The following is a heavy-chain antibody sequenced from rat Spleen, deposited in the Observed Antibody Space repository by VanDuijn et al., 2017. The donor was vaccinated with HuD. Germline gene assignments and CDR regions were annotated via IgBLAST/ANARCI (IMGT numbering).Heavy chain of an antibody. CDR1: GFTFSNYG. CDR3: ARFFDS. CDR2: ISHDGSGT. V-gene: IGHV5-29*01. Sequence: EVQLAESGGGLVQPGRSLKLSCAASGFTFSNYGMAWVRQAPTKGLEWVATISHDGSGTYYRDSVKGRFTISRDNAKSTLYLQMDSLRSEDTATYYCARFFDSWGQGVMVTVSS. J-gene: IGHJ2*01.